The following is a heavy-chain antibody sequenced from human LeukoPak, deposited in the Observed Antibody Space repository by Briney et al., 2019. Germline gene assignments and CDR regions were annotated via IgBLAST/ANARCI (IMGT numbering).Heavy chain of an antibody. CDR3: ARARFVVVVAATELDAFDI. Sequence: SETLSLTCAVYGGSFSGYYWSWIRQPPGKGLEWNGEINHSGSTNYNPSLKSRVTISVDTSKNQFSLKLSSVTAADTAVYYCARARFVVVVAATELDAFDIWGQGTMVTVSS. CDR1: GGSFSGYY. J-gene: IGHJ3*02. CDR2: INHSGST. D-gene: IGHD2-15*01. V-gene: IGHV4-34*01.